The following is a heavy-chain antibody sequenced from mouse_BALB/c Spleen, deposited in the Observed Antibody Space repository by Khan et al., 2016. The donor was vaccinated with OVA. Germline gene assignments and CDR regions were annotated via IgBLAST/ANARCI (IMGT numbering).Heavy chain of an antibody. J-gene: IGHJ3*01. CDR1: GFSLTSYG. Sequence: QVQLKQSGPGLVQPSQSLSITCTVSGFSLTSYGVHWVRQSPGKGLEWLGVIWSGGSTDYNAAFISRRSISKDNSKSQVFFKMNSLQANDTAIYYCARNYDYDEVLAYWGQGTLVTVAA. V-gene: IGHV2-2*02. D-gene: IGHD2-4*01. CDR2: IWSGGST. CDR3: ARNYDYDEVLAY.